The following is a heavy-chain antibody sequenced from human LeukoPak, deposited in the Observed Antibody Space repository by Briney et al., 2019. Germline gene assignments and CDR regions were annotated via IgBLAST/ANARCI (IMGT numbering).Heavy chain of an antibody. CDR3: ARDPPYDSSGKSIIADRFDY. CDR1: GFTFSSFW. CDR2: IKQDGSEK. Sequence: PGGSLRLSCVVSGFTFSSFWMSWVRQAPGKGLEWVANIKQDGSEKNYVDSVKGRFTISRDNVKNSLYLQMNNLRAEDTAVYYCARDPPYDSSGKSIIADRFDYWGQGTLVTVSS. J-gene: IGHJ4*02. D-gene: IGHD3-22*01. V-gene: IGHV3-7*03.